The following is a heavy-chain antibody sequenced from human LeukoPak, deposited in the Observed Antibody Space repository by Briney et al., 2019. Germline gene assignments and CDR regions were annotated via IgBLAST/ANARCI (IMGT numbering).Heavy chain of an antibody. J-gene: IGHJ3*02. V-gene: IGHV3-48*03. CDR2: ISSSVSTI. Sequence: GGSLRLSCAASGFTFSSYEMNWVRQAPGKGLEWVSYISSSVSTIYYADSVKGRFTISRDNAKNSLYLQMNSLRAEDTAVYYCARDSPRLYYDSSGYYSGDAFDIWGQGTMVSVSS. CDR3: ARDSPRLYYDSSGYYSGDAFDI. CDR1: GFTFSSYE. D-gene: IGHD3-22*01.